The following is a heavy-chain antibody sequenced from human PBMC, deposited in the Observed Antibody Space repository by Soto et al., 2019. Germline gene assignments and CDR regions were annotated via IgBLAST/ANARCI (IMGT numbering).Heavy chain of an antibody. CDR1: GGSISCSY. V-gene: IGHV4-59*01. D-gene: IGHD6-19*01. J-gene: IGHJ4*02. CDR3: ARSVAVPGAHIDY. Sequence: PSETLSVTCSVSGGSISCSYWSWIRQSPGKGLEWLGYVYYTGSTNYSPSLRSRVSISVDTSKNEFSPRLSSVTAADTAVYFCARSVAVPGAHIDYWGQGTQVTVSS. CDR2: VYYTGST.